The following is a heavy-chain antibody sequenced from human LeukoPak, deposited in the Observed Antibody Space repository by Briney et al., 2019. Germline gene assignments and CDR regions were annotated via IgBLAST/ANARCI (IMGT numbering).Heavy chain of an antibody. D-gene: IGHD3-9*01. CDR3: ARVVLRYFDWSLLGYYYYYYMDV. Sequence: SETLSLTCAVYGGSFSGYYWSWIRQPPGKGLEWIGSIYHSGSTYYNPSLKSRLTISVDTSKNQFSLKLSSVTAADTAVYYCARVVLRYFDWSLLGYYYYYYMDVWGKGTTVTVSS. CDR1: GGSFSGYY. V-gene: IGHV4-34*01. CDR2: IYHSGST. J-gene: IGHJ6*03.